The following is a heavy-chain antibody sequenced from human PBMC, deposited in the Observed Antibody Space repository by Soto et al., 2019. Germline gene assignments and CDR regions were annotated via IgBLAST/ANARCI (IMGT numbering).Heavy chain of an antibody. D-gene: IGHD3-3*01. Sequence: TLSLTCTVSGGSISSGGYYWSWIRQHPGKGLEWIGYIYYSGSTYYNPSLKSRVTISVDTSKNQFSLKLSSVTAADTAVYYCARDSSITIFGIRTVPGMDVWGQGTTVTVSS. CDR2: IYYSGST. J-gene: IGHJ6*02. V-gene: IGHV4-31*03. CDR3: ARDSSITIFGIRTVPGMDV. CDR1: GGSISSGGYY.